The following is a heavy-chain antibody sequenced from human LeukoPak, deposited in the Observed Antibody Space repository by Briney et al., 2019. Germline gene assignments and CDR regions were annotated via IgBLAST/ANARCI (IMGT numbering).Heavy chain of an antibody. CDR1: GFTFSSYG. D-gene: IGHD2-2*01. J-gene: IGHJ4*02. CDR3: AKDATIVVVPAAIDY. V-gene: IGHV3-30*02. CDR2: IRYDGSNK. Sequence: GGSLRLSCAASGFTFSSYGMHWVRQAPGKGLEWVAFIRYDGSNKYYADSVKGRFTISRDNSKNTLYLQMNSLRAEDTAVYYCAKDATIVVVPAAIDYWGQGTLVTVSS.